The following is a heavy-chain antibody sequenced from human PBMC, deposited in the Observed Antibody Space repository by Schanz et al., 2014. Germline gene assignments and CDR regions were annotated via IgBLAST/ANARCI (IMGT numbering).Heavy chain of an antibody. CDR2: ISGSGGRT. J-gene: IGHJ5*01. CDR1: GFTFNNYD. CDR3: AKAVAAAEGYLPNWFDS. D-gene: IGHD6-13*01. Sequence: EVQLVESGGGLVQPGGSLRLSCAASGFTFNNYDMNWVRLVPGKGLECVSGISGSGGRTHYADSVKGRFTISRDNAKNTLYLQMDSLRPEDTAVYSCAKAVAAAEGYLPNWFDSWGQGTLVTVSS. V-gene: IGHV3-23*04.